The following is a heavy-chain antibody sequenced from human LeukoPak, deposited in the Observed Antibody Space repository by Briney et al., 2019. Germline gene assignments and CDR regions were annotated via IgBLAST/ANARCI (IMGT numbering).Heavy chain of an antibody. J-gene: IGHJ4*02. Sequence: LRLSCAASGFTFSSYAMSRVRQAPGNGLEWASVIYHGDSTYYADSVKGRFIISRDISKNTLSLQMNSLRAEDTALYYCARAEDWNYRYWGQGTLVTVSS. CDR1: GFTFSSYA. V-gene: IGHV3-66*01. D-gene: IGHD1-7*01. CDR3: ARAEDWNYRY. CDR2: IYHGDST.